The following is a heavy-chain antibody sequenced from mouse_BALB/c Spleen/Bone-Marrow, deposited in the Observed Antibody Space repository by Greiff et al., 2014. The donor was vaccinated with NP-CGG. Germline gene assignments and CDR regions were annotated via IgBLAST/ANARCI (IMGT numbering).Heavy chain of an antibody. V-gene: IGHV14-3*02. J-gene: IGHJ4*01. D-gene: IGHD2-3*01. Sequence: VQLQQPGAELVKPGASAKLSCTASGFNIKDTYMHWVKQRPEQGLEWIGRIDPANGNTKYDPKFQGKATITADTSSNTAYLQLSSLTSEDTAVYYCARNGYYVYYYAMDYWGQGTSVTVSS. CDR3: ARNGYYVYYYAMDY. CDR1: GFNIKDTY. CDR2: IDPANGNT.